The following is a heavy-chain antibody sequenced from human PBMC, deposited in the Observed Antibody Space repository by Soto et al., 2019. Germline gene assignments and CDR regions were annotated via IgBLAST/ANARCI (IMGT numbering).Heavy chain of an antibody. CDR1: GFTFSTYG. CDR3: AKDQRTAKAIAWCFDL. D-gene: IGHD2-21*01. V-gene: IGHV3-30*18. CDR2: ISYDGSNK. Sequence: QVQLVESGGGVVQHGRSLRLSCAASGFTFSTYGMHWVRQTPGKGLEWVALISYDGSNKLYSDSVRGRFTISRDNSKNTLYLQMNSLRAEDTAVYYGAKDQRTAKAIAWCFDLWGRGTLVTVSS. J-gene: IGHJ2*01.